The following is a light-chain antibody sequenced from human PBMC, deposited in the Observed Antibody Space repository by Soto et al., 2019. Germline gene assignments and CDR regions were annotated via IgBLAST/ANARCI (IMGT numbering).Light chain of an antibody. CDR1: NIGSKS. J-gene: IGLJ2*01. V-gene: IGLV3-21*04. CDR3: QVWDSRSQNVV. CDR2: YDS. Sequence: SYELTQPPSVSVAPGKTARITCGGNNIGSKSVHWYQQKPGQAPVLVIYYDSDRPSGIPERFSGSNSGNTATLTISRVEAGDEVDSYCQVWDSRSQNVVFGGGTQLTVL.